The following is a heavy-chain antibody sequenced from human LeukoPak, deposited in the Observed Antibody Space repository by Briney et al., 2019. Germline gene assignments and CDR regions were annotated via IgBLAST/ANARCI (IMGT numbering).Heavy chain of an antibody. D-gene: IGHD2-2*01. CDR2: ISAYNFNT. CDR1: GYTFTDND. CDR3: ARGSAQPHDY. Sequence: ASVKVSCKTSGYTFTDNDINWVRQAPGQGLEWMAWISAYNFNTNYAQKFQGRVTLATDTSTSTAYMELRTLRSDDTAVYYCARGSAQPHDYWGQGTLVTVSS. J-gene: IGHJ4*02. V-gene: IGHV1-18*01.